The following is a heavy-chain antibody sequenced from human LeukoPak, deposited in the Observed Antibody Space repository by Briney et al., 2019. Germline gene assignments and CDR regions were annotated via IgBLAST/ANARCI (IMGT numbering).Heavy chain of an antibody. V-gene: IGHV4-59*01. CDR1: GGSIRSYY. Sequence: PSETLSLTCTVSGGSIRSYYWSWIRQPPGKGLEWIAYIYYSGSTNYNPSLKSRVTISVDTSKNQFSLKLSSVTAADTAVYYCAKGIAARNFGGKIYYYYMDVWGKGTTVTVSS. CDR2: IYYSGST. CDR3: AKGIAARNFGGKIYYYYMDV. D-gene: IGHD6-6*01. J-gene: IGHJ6*03.